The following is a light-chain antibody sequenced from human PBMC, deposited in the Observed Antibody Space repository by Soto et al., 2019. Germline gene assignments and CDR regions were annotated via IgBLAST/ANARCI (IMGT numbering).Light chain of an antibody. CDR1: QSVSNTY. Sequence: EIELTQSPGTLSLSPGERATLSCRASQSVSNTYSAWYQQKPGQAPRLLIYGASNRATGIPGRFSGSGSATHFTLTISRLEPEDVAVYYCKQYGSSGTFGQGTKVEIK. V-gene: IGKV3-20*01. CDR3: KQYGSSGT. J-gene: IGKJ1*01. CDR2: GAS.